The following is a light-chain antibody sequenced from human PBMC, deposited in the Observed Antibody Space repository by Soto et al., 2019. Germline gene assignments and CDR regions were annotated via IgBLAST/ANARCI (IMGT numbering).Light chain of an antibody. Sequence: DIQMXQXXXXXSXXVGDRXTITCRASQGISNYLAWFQQKPGKAPKSLISAASSLQNGVPSKFSGSGFGTDFTLTISSLQPEDFATYYCQQYDSYPHTFGQGTKLEIK. V-gene: IGKV1-16*02. CDR3: QQYDSYPHT. CDR1: QGISNY. J-gene: IGKJ2*01. CDR2: AAS.